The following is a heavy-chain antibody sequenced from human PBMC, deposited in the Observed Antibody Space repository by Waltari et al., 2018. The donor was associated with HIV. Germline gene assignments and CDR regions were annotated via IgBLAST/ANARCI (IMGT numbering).Heavy chain of an antibody. D-gene: IGHD2-8*01. CDR1: GFTFDEYA. CDR2: VNWNSDSI. J-gene: IGHJ1*01. Sequence: EVQLVESGGGLVQPGRSLRLSCAASGFTFDEYAMHWVRQAPGKGLEWVSGVNWNSDSIGYADSVKGRFTISRDNAKNALYLQMNSLRLEDTAFYYCAKDGRDGVYVEHWGQGTLVTVSS. V-gene: IGHV3-9*01. CDR3: AKDGRDGVYVEH.